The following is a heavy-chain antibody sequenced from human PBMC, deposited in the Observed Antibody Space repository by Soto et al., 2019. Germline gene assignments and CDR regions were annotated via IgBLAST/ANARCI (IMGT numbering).Heavy chain of an antibody. CDR2: ISSSSSYI. D-gene: IGHD3-22*01. V-gene: IGHV3-21*01. J-gene: IGHJ4*02. Sequence: EVQLVESGGGLVKPGGSLRLSCAASGFTFSSYSMNWVRQAPGKGLEWVSSISSSSSYIYYADSVKGRFTISRDNAKNSLYLQMYSLRAEDTAVYYCARGTYYYDSSGYYAYWGQGTLVTVSS. CDR3: ARGTYYYDSSGYYAY. CDR1: GFTFSSYS.